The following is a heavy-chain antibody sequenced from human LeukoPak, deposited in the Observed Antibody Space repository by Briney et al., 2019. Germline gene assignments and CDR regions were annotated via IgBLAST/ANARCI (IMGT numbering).Heavy chain of an antibody. Sequence: SGTLSLTCTVSGYSISSGYYWGWIRQPPGKGLEWIGSIYHSGTTYYNPSLKSRVTISVDTSKNQFSLRLSSVTAADTAVYYCARIGPADISMDVWGKGTTVTVSS. D-gene: IGHD2-2*01. CDR2: IYHSGTT. V-gene: IGHV4-38-2*02. J-gene: IGHJ6*03. CDR3: ARIGPADISMDV. CDR1: GYSISSGYY.